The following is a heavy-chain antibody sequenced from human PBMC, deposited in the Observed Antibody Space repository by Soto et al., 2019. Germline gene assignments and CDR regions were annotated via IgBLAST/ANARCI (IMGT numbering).Heavy chain of an antibody. Sequence: GGALRLSCAASGFTFSSYGMHWGRQAPGKGLEWVAVVWYDGSNKYYADSVKGRFTISRDNSKNTLYLQMNSLRAEDTAVYYCARDLYYYYYYGMDVWGQGTTVTVSS. CDR3: ARDLYYYYYYGMDV. CDR1: GFTFSSYG. D-gene: IGHD3-16*01. V-gene: IGHV3-33*01. J-gene: IGHJ6*02. CDR2: VWYDGSNK.